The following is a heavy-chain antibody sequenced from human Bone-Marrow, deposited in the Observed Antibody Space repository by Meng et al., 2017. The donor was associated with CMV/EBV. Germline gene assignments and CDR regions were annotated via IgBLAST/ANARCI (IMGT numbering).Heavy chain of an antibody. J-gene: IGHJ4*02. Sequence: QEQLQQPGPGLVNPSQTLSLTCSISGDSVSSNSAAWNWIRQSPSRGLEWLGRTYYRSKWYNDYAVSVKSRITINPDTSKNQFSLQLNSVTPEDTAVYYCARVGSSTSCYECYFDYWGQGTLVTVSS. V-gene: IGHV6-1*01. D-gene: IGHD2-2*01. CDR2: TYYRSKWYN. CDR3: ARVGSSTSCYECYFDY. CDR1: GDSVSSNSAA.